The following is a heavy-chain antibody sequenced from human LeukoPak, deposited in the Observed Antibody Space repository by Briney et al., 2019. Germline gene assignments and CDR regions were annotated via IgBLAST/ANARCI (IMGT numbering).Heavy chain of an antibody. CDR2: IYYSGDS. CDR1: GGSISSGSYY. CDR3: VRHISANTGYFDS. J-gene: IGHJ4*02. V-gene: IGHV4-39*01. Sequence: SETLSLTCIVSGGSISSGSYYWGWIRQTPGKGLEWIGSIYYSGDSYYNPSLKSRAAIFVDTSRDQFSLDLSYVTAADSALYYCVRHISANTGYFDSCGQGTLVTVSS.